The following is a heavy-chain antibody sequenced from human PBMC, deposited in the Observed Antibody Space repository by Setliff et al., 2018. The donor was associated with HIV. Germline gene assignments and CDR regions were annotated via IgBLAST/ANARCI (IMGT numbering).Heavy chain of an antibody. Sequence: SETLSLTCAVSGYSISSGYYWGWIRQSPGKGLEWIGYIYYSGSIYYNPSLKSRVTMSVDTSKNQFSLKLSSVTAVDTAVYYCAKKGNGDYHFDYWGQGTLVTVSS. CDR2: IYYSGSI. D-gene: IGHD4-17*01. V-gene: IGHV4-28*05. J-gene: IGHJ4*02. CDR3: AKKGNGDYHFDY. CDR1: GYSISSGYY.